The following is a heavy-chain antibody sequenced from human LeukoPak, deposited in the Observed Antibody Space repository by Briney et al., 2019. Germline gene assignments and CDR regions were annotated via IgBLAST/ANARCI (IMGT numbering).Heavy chain of an antibody. CDR2: ISKDESYI. CDR3: VRERDGFDV. CDR1: RFTFRNDI. J-gene: IGHJ3*01. Sequence: GGSLRLSCAASRFTFRNDIMNWVRQAPGKGLEWVAVISKDESYIHYADSVKGRFTISRDISRNTLFLQMDSLRAEDTALYYCVRERDGFDVWGQGTMVTVSS. V-gene: IGHV3-30*04.